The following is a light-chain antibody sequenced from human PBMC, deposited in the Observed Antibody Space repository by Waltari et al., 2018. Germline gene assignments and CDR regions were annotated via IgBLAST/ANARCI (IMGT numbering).Light chain of an antibody. CDR1: SRHSSYI. CDR2: VEGSGSY. Sequence: QPVLTQSSSASASLGSSVKLTCTLSSRHSSYIIAWHQQQPGKAPRYLMKVEGSGSYNKGSGVPCRFAGSSSGADRYLTISTRQSEDEADDYCETWDSNTQGVFGGGTKLTVL. V-gene: IGLV4-60*03. J-gene: IGLJ3*02. CDR3: ETWDSNTQGV.